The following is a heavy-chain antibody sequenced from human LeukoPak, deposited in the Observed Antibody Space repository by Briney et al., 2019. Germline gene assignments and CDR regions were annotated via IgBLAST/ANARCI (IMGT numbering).Heavy chain of an antibody. CDR1: GFTFSSYG. CDR2: ISGSGGST. J-gene: IGHJ4*02. CDR3: AKDHYDSYFDY. V-gene: IGHV3-23*01. D-gene: IGHD3-22*01. Sequence: GGSLRLSCAASGFTFSSYGMSWVRQAPGKGLEWVSAISGSGGSTYYADSVKGRFTISRDNSKNTLYLQTNSLRAEDTAVYYCAKDHYDSYFDYWGQGTLVTVSS.